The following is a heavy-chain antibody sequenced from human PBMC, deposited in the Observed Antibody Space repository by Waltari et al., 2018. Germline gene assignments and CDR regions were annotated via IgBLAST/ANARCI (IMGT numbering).Heavy chain of an antibody. V-gene: IGHV4-34*01. J-gene: IGHJ4*02. CDR1: GGSFSGYY. Sequence: QVQLQQWGAGLLKPSETLSLTCAVYGGSFSGYYWSWNRQPPGKGLEWIGEINHSGSTNYIPSLKSRVTISVDTSKNQFSLKLSSVTAADTAVYYCASMVQGVKRRDYWGQGTLVTVSS. CDR2: INHSGST. D-gene: IGHD3-10*01. CDR3: ASMVQGVKRRDY.